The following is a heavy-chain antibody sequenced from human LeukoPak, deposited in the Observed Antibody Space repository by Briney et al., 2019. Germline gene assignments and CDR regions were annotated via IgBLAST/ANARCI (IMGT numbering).Heavy chain of an antibody. J-gene: IGHJ4*02. CDR1: GFTVSSNY. V-gene: IGHV3-53*04. D-gene: IGHD1-26*01. CDR3: ARGTNSGSYAIDY. Sequence: GGSLRLTCAASGFTVSSNYMSWVRQAPGKGLEWVSVIYSGGSTYYADSVKGRFTISRHNSKNTLYLQMNSLRAEDTAVYYCARGTNSGSYAIDYWGQGTLVTVSS. CDR2: IYSGGST.